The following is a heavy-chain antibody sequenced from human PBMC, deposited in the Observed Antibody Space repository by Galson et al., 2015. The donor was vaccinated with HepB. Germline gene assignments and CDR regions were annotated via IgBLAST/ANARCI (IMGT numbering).Heavy chain of an antibody. CDR2: IYSGGST. V-gene: IGHV3-66*02. J-gene: IGHJ4*02. D-gene: IGHD3-22*01. Sequence: SLRLSCAASGFTVSSNYMSWVRQAPGKGLEWVSVIYSGGSTYYADSVKGRFTISRDNSNNTLYLQMNSLRAEDTAVYYCARLTYYYDSSGPLYYFDYWGRGTLVTVSS. CDR3: ARLTYYYDSSGPLYYFDY. CDR1: GFTVSSNY.